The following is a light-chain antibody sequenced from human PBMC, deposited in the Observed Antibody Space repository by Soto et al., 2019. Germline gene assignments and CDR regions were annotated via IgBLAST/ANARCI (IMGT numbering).Light chain of an antibody. CDR2: AAS. CDR3: QQYYSYPWT. CDR1: QGISSY. J-gene: IGKJ1*01. Sequence: AIRMTQSPSSLSASTGDRVTITCRASQGISSYLAWYQQKPGKAPKLLIYAASTLQSGVPSRFSGSGSGTDFTLTISCLQSADFATYYCQQYYSYPWTFDQGTKVEIK. V-gene: IGKV1-8*01.